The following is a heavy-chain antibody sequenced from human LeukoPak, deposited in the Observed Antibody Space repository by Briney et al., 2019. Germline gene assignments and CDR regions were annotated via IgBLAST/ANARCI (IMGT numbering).Heavy chain of an antibody. CDR2: INTDGSST. CDR1: GFAFSTYW. J-gene: IGHJ4*02. D-gene: IGHD2-2*01. V-gene: IGHV3-74*03. CDR3: ARDKYYAPEY. Sequence: GGSLRLSCAASGFAFSTYWMPWVRQAPGKGLVWVSHINTDGSSTTYADSVKGRFTISRDNAKNTLYLQMNNLRTEDTAVYYCARDKYYAPEYWGQGTLVTVSS.